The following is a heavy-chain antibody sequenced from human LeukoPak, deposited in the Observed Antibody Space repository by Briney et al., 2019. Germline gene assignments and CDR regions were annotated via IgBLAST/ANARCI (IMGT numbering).Heavy chain of an antibody. Sequence: ASVKVSCKASGGTFGSYAISWVRQAPGQGLEWMGRIIPIFGTANYAQKFQGRVTITTDESTSTAYMELSSLRSEDTAVYYCARGDSSGPEYFQHWGQGTLVTVSS. CDR2: IIPIFGTA. CDR1: GGTFGSYA. CDR3: ARGDSSGPEYFQH. J-gene: IGHJ1*01. D-gene: IGHD3-22*01. V-gene: IGHV1-69*05.